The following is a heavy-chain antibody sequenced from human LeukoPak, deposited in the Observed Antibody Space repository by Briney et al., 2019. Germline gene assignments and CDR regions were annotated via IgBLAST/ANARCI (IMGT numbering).Heavy chain of an antibody. CDR1: GGTFSSYA. CDR2: IIPIFGTA. Sequence: GSSVKVSCKASGGTFSSYAISWVRQAPGQGLEWMGRIIPIFGTANYAQKFQGRVTITTDESTSTAYMELRSLRSDDTAVYYCAVLGSGWYYWGQGTLVTVSS. V-gene: IGHV1-69*05. CDR3: AVLGSGWYY. J-gene: IGHJ4*02. D-gene: IGHD6-19*01.